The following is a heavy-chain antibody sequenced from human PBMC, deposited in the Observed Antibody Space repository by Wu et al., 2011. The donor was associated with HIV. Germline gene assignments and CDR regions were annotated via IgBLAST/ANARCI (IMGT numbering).Heavy chain of an antibody. J-gene: IGHJ3*02. CDR2: MNPNSGNT. CDR3: ARDPASRENDAFDI. V-gene: IGHV1-8*02. Sequence: QVQLVQSGAEVKKPGASVKVSCKASGDTFTSYDINWVRQATGQGLEWMGWMNPNSGNTGYAKKFQGRVTMTRNTSISTAYMELSSLRSEDTAVYYCARDPASRENDAFDIWGQGTVVTVSS. D-gene: IGHD1-26*01. CDR1: GDTFTSYD.